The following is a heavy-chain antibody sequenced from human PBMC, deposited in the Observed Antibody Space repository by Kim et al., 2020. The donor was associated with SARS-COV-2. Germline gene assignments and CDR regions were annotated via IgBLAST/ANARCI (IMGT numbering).Heavy chain of an antibody. CDR2: ISSGSSTI. Sequence: GGSLRLSCAASRFTFSDYSMNWVRQAPGKGLEWVSFISSGSSTIYYADSVKGRFTISRDNAKNSLYLQMNSLRDEDTAVYYCAREGGACNSGLHYWGQGTLVTVSS. CDR1: RFTFSDYS. J-gene: IGHJ4*02. D-gene: IGHD2-8*02. CDR3: AREGGACNSGLHY. V-gene: IGHV3-48*02.